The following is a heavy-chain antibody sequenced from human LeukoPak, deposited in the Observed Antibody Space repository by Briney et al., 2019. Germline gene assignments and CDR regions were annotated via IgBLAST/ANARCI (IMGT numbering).Heavy chain of an antibody. D-gene: IGHD1-26*01. Sequence: GGSLRLSCAASGFSFSSYWMSWVRQAPGKGLEWVGNIKQDGSEKIYVDSVRGRLTISRDNAKNSLFLQMNSLRAEDTAVYYCGAAYSGSSPFDYWGQGTLVTVSS. V-gene: IGHV3-7*02. CDR3: GAAYSGSSPFDY. CDR2: IKQDGSEK. J-gene: IGHJ4*02. CDR1: GFSFSSYW.